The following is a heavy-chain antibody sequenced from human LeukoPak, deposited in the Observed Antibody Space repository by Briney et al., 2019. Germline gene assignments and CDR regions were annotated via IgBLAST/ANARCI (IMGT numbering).Heavy chain of an antibody. D-gene: IGHD4-17*01. CDR1: GGTFSSYA. V-gene: IGHV1-69*13. CDR2: IIPILGTA. CDR3: ARDPYGDYGYYYGMDV. J-gene: IGHJ6*02. Sequence: ASVKVSCKASGGTFSSYAISWVRQAPGQGLEWMGGIIPILGTANYAQKFQGRVTITADESTSTAYMELSSLRSEDTAVYYCARDPYGDYGYYYGMDVWGQGTTVTVSS.